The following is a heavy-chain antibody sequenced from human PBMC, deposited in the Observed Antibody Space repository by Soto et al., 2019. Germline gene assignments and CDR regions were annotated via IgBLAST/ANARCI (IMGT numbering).Heavy chain of an antibody. J-gene: IGHJ6*02. V-gene: IGHV4-30-4*01. CDR3: AKNRGLDYYNGMDV. Sequence: QVQLQESGPGLVKPSQTLSLTCTVSGGSISSGDYYWSWIRQPPGKGLEWIGYIYYSVSTYYNPSHKSRVTISVDTSKTQFSLKLSSVTAADTAVYYCAKNRGLDYYNGMDVWGQGTTVTVSS. CDR2: IYYSVST. CDR1: GGSISSGDYY.